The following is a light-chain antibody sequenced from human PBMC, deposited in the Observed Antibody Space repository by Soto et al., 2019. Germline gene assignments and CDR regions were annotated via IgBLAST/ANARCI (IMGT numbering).Light chain of an antibody. J-gene: IGLJ1*01. CDR2: EVS. CDR1: SSDVGGYNY. Sequence: QSVLTQPAFVSGSPGQSITISFTGTSSDVGGYNYVSWYQQQAGKAPKLIIHEVSNRPSGVSNRFSGSKSGNTASLTISGLQAEDEADYYCDSYTSSRAYVFGIGTKVTVL. V-gene: IGLV2-14*01. CDR3: DSYTSSRAYV.